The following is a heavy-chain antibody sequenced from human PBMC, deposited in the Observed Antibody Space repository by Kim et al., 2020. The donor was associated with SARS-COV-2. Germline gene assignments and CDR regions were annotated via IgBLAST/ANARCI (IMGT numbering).Heavy chain of an antibody. Sequence: GGSLRLSCAASGFTFSSYSMNWVRQAPGKGLEWVSSISSSSSYIYYADSVKGRFTISRDNAKNSLYLQMNSLRAEDTAVYYCARGTHICSGGSCYERPGRWFDPWGQGTLVTVSS. D-gene: IGHD2-15*01. V-gene: IGHV3-21*01. CDR1: GFTFSSYS. J-gene: IGHJ5*02. CDR3: ARGTHICSGGSCYERPGRWFDP. CDR2: ISSSSSYI.